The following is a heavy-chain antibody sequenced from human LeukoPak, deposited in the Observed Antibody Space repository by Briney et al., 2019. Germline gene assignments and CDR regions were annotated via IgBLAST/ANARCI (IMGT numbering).Heavy chain of an antibody. CDR2: IYYTGST. CDR3: ARAIVTPSGYVWYFDL. J-gene: IGHJ2*01. Sequence: SQTLSLSCTVSGGSISSGGYWWSWIRQYSGKGLEWIGYIYYTGSTYYNPSLKSRVTTSVDTSQNHFSLKLNSVTAADTAVYYCARAIVTPSGYVWYFDLWGRGTLVTVSS. D-gene: IGHD3-3*01. CDR1: GGSISSGGYW. V-gene: IGHV4-31*03.